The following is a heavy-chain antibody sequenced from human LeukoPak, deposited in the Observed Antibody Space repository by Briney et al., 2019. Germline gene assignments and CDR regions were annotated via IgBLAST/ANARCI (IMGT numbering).Heavy chain of an antibody. D-gene: IGHD3-16*01. Sequence: GGSLRLSCSASGFTFSSYTMHWVRQAPGKGLEYVSAISSNGATTYYADSVKGRFTISRDNSKNTLYFQMSSLRPEDTAVYYCVKIVMAGGYFDYWGQGTLVTVSS. CDR1: GFTFSSYT. CDR2: ISSNGATT. J-gene: IGHJ4*02. V-gene: IGHV3-64*05. CDR3: VKIVMAGGYFDY.